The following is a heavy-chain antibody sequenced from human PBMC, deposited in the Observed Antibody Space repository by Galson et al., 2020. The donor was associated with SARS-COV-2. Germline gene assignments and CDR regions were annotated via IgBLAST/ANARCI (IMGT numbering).Heavy chain of an antibody. J-gene: IGHJ4*02. D-gene: IGHD2-8*01. CDR3: ARVPSYGVGRLTFDY. CDR2: IFYTGNT. V-gene: IGHV4-31*03. Sequence: ETLETLSLTCTVSGDSNSGGGYYWSWIRQHPGKGLEWIGYIFYTGNTYYNPSLKSRVAMSVDTSKNQFSLKLSSVTAADTAVYYCARVPSYGVGRLTFDYGGQGTLVTVSS. CDR1: GDSNSGGGYY.